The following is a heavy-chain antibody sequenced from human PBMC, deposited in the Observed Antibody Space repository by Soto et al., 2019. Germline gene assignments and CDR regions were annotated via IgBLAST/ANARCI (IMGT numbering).Heavy chain of an antibody. CDR2: INHSGST. V-gene: IGHV4-34*01. CDR1: GGSFSGYY. D-gene: IGHD6-13*01. Sequence: TSETLSLTCAVYGGSFSGYYRSWIRQPPGKGLEWVVEINHSGSTNYNPSLKSRVTISVDTSQNQFSLKLSSVTAADTAVYYCARGIAAAAPIDYWGQGTLVTVSS. CDR3: ARGIAAAAPIDY. J-gene: IGHJ4*02.